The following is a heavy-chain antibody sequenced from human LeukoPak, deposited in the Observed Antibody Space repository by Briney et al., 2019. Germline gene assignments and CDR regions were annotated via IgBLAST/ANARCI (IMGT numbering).Heavy chain of an antibody. V-gene: IGHV3-74*01. CDR2: INTDGSST. CDR3: ARVGYCSSTSCYRGPSYYYYYYMDV. Sequence: GGSLRLSCAASGFTFSSYWMHWVRQAPGKGLVWVSRINTDGSSTSYADSVKVRFTISRDNAKNTLYLQMNSLRAEDTAVYYCARVGYCSSTSCYRGPSYYYYYYMDVWGKGTTVTVSS. J-gene: IGHJ6*03. D-gene: IGHD2-2*02. CDR1: GFTFSSYW.